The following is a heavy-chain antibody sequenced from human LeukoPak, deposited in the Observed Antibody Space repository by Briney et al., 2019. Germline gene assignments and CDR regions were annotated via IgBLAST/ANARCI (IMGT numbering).Heavy chain of an antibody. D-gene: IGHD1-26*01. CDR3: ARAYSTGMDV. CDR1: GGSFGGYY. Sequence: SETLSLTCAVYGGSFGGYYWSWIRQPPGKGLEWIGEINHSGSTNYNPSLKSRVTISVDTSKNQFSLKLSSVTAADTAVYYCARAYSTGMDVWGQGTTVTVSS. CDR2: INHSGST. J-gene: IGHJ6*02. V-gene: IGHV4-34*01.